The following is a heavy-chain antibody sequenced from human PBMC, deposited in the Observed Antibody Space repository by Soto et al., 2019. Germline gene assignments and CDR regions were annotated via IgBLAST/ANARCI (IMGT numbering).Heavy chain of an antibody. CDR1: RGSISSGGYY. D-gene: IGHD6-6*01. CDR3: ARGSSIAGLYYGMDV. J-gene: IGHJ6*02. V-gene: IGHV4-31*03. Sequence: QVQLQESGPGLVKPSQTLSLTCTVSRGSISSGGYYWTWIRQHPGKGLEWIGYSYYSGITYYNPSLKSRVTISLDTSKNQFSLKLSSVTAADTAVYYCARGSSIAGLYYGMDVWGQGTTVTVSS. CDR2: SYYSGIT.